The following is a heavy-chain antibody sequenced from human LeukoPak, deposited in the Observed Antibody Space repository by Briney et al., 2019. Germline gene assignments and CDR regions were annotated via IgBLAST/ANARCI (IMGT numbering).Heavy chain of an antibody. J-gene: IGHJ4*02. V-gene: IGHV1-69*13. CDR1: GGTFSSYA. CDR3: ARDRLGGYDILTGYYTENYFDY. Sequence: ASVKVSCKASGGTFSSYAISWVRQAPGQGLEWMGGIIPIFGTANHAQKFQGRVTITADESTSTAYMELSSLRSEDTAVYYCARDRLGGYDILTGYYTENYFDYWGQGTLVTVSS. D-gene: IGHD3-9*01. CDR2: IIPIFGTA.